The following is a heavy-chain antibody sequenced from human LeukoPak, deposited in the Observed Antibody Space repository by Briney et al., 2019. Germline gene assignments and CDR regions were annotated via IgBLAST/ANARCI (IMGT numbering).Heavy chain of an antibody. J-gene: IGHJ4*02. Sequence: GGSLRLSCAASGFTFSSYAMSWVRQAPGKGLEWVSAISGSGGSTYYADSVKGRLTISRDNSKNTLYLQMNSLRAEDTAVYYCQRKYTAAGLSFFDYWGQGTLVTVSS. V-gene: IGHV3-23*01. CDR1: GFTFSSYA. CDR2: ISGSGGST. D-gene: IGHD6-13*01. CDR3: QRKYTAAGLSFFDY.